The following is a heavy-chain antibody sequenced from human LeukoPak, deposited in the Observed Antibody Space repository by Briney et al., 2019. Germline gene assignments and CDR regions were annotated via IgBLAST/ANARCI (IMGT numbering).Heavy chain of an antibody. CDR1: GGSISSSSYY. CDR3: ATTGYYYDSSGYYGY. V-gene: IGHV4-39*01. Sequence: PSETLSLTCTVSGGSISSSSYYWGWIRQPPGKGLEWIGSIYYSGSTYYDPSLKSRVTISVDTSKNQFSLQLSSVTAADTAVYYCATTGYYYDSSGYYGYWGQGTLVTVSS. J-gene: IGHJ4*02. CDR2: IYYSGST. D-gene: IGHD3-22*01.